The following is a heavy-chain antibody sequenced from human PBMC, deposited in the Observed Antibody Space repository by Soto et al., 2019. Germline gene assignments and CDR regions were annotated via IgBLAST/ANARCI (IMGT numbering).Heavy chain of an antibody. D-gene: IGHD3-16*01. CDR1: GFTFRVYS. CDR2: MWYDGTNK. V-gene: IGHV3-33*01. Sequence: GGSLRLSCAASGFTFRVYSMLWVRQSPGKGLEWVAVMWYDGTNKYYGESVKGRFTISRDNSENTLYLQMNSLRVEDAAVYYCARDATFGTKGGSFDIWGHGTLVTVSS. J-gene: IGHJ3*02. CDR3: ARDATFGTKGGSFDI.